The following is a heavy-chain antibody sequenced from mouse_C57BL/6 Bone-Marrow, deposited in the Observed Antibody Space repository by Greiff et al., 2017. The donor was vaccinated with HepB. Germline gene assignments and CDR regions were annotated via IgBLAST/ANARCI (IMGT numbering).Heavy chain of an antibody. CDR2: IYPRSGNT. CDR1: GYTFTSYG. D-gene: IGHD1-1*01. J-gene: IGHJ2*01. V-gene: IGHV1-81*01. CDR3: ASPLYYGSRGDFDY. Sequence: QVQLQQSGAELARPGASVNLSCKASGYTFTSYGISWVKQRTGQGLEWIGEIYPRSGNTYYNEKFKGKATLTADKSSSTAYMELRSLTSEDSAVYFCASPLYYGSRGDFDYWGQGTTLTVSS.